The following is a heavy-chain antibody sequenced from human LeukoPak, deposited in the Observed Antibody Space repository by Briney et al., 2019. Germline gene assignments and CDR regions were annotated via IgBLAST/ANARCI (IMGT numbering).Heavy chain of an antibody. CDR2: INHIGST. V-gene: IGHV4-34*01. Sequence: SETLSLTCAVDGGSFTVYYWSWIRHPPGKGREWIGEINHIGSTNYNRSLKSRVNISVDTSKNQFSIKMSYVTAADTAVYYCARSSSYYYYSMDVWGKGTTVTVSS. D-gene: IGHD6-6*01. J-gene: IGHJ6*03. CDR3: ARSSSYYYYSMDV. CDR1: GGSFTVYY.